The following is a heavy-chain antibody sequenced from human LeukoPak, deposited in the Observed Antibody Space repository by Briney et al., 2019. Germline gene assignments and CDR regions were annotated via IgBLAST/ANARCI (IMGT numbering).Heavy chain of an antibody. D-gene: IGHD1-26*01. CDR3: ARRGSSPLDYYFDY. J-gene: IGHJ4*02. CDR1: GFTFSSYA. CDR2: IKQDGSEK. Sequence: GGSLRLSCAASGFTFSSYAMSWVRQAPGKGLEWVANIKQDGSEKCYVDSVKGRFTISRDNAKNSLYLQMNSLRAEDTAVYYCARRGSSPLDYYFDYWGQGTLVTVSS. V-gene: IGHV3-7*01.